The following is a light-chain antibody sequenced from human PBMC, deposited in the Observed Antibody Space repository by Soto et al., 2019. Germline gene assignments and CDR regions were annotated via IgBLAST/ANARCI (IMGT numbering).Light chain of an antibody. CDR1: QSVSSD. CDR3: QQRSNWPPVFT. V-gene: IGKV3-11*01. J-gene: IGKJ5*01. Sequence: IVLTQSPATLSLSPGERATLSCRARQSVSSDLAWYQQKPGLAPRLLIYDASNRATGIPARFSGSGCGTDFTLILSSLEPEDYAVYYCQQRSNWPPVFTCGQGTRLDIK. CDR2: DAS.